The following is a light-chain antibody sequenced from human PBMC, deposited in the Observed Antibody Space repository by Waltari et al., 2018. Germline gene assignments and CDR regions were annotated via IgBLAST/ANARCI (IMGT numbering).Light chain of an antibody. V-gene: IGLV6-57*01. CDR3: QSYDNRNHWV. CDR1: SVSIATNY. CDR2: EDN. J-gene: IGLJ3*02. Sequence: NFMLTQPLSVSESPGQTVTISCTRSSVSIATNYVQCHQQRPGSSPTAVIYEDNQRPSGVPDRFSGSIDSSSNSASLTISGLKTEDEADYYCQSYDNRNHWVFGGGTKLTVL.